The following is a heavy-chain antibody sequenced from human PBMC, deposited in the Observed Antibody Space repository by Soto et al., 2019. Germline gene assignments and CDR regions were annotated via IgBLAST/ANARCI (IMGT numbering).Heavy chain of an antibody. CDR1: GGSISSYY. D-gene: IGHD2-2*01. V-gene: IGHV4-59*01. CDR2: IYYSGST. CDR3: ASCSTSCYYYGMDV. J-gene: IGHJ6*02. Sequence: SETLSLTCTVSGGSISSYYWSWIRQPPGKGLEWIGYIYYSGSTNYNPSLKSRVTISVDTSKNQFSLKLSSVTAADTAVYYCASCSTSCYYYGMDVWGQGTTVTVSS.